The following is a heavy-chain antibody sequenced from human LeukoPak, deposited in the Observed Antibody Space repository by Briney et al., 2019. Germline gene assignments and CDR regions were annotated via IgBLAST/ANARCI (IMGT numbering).Heavy chain of an antibody. CDR1: GGSFGDYS. V-gene: IGHV1-69*08. D-gene: IGHD5-12*01. CDR2: IIAILDTA. CDR3: VRSGYDYDWFDP. Sequence: ASVKVSCKASGGSFGDYSISWVRQAPGQGLEWMGRIIAILDTAHYAQKFQGRFTITADKSTTTVYMELSSLRSDDTAVYYCVRSGYDYDWFDPWGQGTLVTVSS. J-gene: IGHJ5*02.